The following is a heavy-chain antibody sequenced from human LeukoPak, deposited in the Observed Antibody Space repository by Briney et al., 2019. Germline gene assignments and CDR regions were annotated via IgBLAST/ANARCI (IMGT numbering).Heavy chain of an antibody. CDR1: GFTFSSYW. CDR3: ARGIGVVVPAAVPGAFDI. Sequence: PGGSLRLSCAASGFTFSSYWMSWVRQAPGKGLEWVANIKQDGSEKYYVDSVKGRFTISRDNAKNSLYLQMNSLRAEDTAVYYCARGIGVVVPAAVPGAFDIWGQGTMVTVSS. CDR2: IKQDGSEK. D-gene: IGHD2-2*01. J-gene: IGHJ3*02. V-gene: IGHV3-7*01.